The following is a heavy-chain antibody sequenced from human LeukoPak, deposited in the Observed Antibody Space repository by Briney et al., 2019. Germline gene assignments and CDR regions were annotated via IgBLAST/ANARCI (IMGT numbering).Heavy chain of an antibody. Sequence: ASVKVSCKTSGYSFNSHHVHWVRQAPGQGLKWMGVKFSHDGTTSYTQNFQGRLTMTRDTSTSTVYMELSSLRSEDTAVYYCARDSGNFHYDMDVWGQGTTVIVSS. CDR1: GYSFNSHH. CDR2: KFSHDGTT. J-gene: IGHJ6*02. CDR3: ARDSGNFHYDMDV. V-gene: IGHV1-46*02. D-gene: IGHD3-10*01.